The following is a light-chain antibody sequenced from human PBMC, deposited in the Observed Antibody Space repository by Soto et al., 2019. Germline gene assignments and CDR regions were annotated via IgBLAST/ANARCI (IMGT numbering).Light chain of an antibody. CDR2: GAS. V-gene: IGKV3-20*01. CDR3: QQYGSSPIT. Sequence: EIVLTQSPGTLSLSPGERATLSCRASQSVRSSYLAWYQQKPGQAPRLLISGASSRATGIPDRFSGSGSGTDFTLTISRLEPDDFAVYYCQQYGSSPITFGQWTRLEIK. J-gene: IGKJ5*01. CDR1: QSVRSSY.